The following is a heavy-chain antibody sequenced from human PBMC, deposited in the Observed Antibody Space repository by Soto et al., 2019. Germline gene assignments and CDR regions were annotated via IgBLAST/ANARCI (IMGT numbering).Heavy chain of an antibody. CDR1: GGSISSGDYY. D-gene: IGHD3-22*01. V-gene: IGHV4-30-4*01. CDR2: IYYSGST. J-gene: IGHJ4*02. CDR3: ARLEGDSSGKFDY. Sequence: PSETLSLTCTVSGGSISSGDYYWSWIRQPPGKGLEWIGYIYYSGSTYYNPSLKSRVTISVDTSKNQFSLKLSSVTAADTAVYYCARLEGDSSGKFDYWGQGTLVTVSS.